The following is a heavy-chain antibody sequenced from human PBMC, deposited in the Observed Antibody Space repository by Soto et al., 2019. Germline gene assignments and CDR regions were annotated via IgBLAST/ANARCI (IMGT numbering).Heavy chain of an antibody. V-gene: IGHV3-74*01. D-gene: IGHD3-10*01. CDR3: ARSVRSGSFPYYYYAMDV. Sequence: QPGGSLRLSCAASGFTSSNYWMHWVRQAPGKGLVWVSRIKSDGSSTSYADSVKGRFTISRDNAKNTLDLQMHGLRAEDMAVYYCARSVRSGSFPYYYYAMDVWGQGTMVTVSS. CDR1: GFTSSNYW. J-gene: IGHJ6*02. CDR2: IKSDGSST.